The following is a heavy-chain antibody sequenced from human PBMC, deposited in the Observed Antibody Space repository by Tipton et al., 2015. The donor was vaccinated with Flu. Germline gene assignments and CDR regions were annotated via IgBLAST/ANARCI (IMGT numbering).Heavy chain of an antibody. CDR1: GFIFRDYY. J-gene: IGHJ6*02. D-gene: IGHD6-25*01. V-gene: IGHV3-11*01. Sequence: SLRLSCAASGFIFRDYYMSWIRQAPGKGLEWVSYISDSGNTIYYADSVKGRFTISRDNAKNSLYLQMNSLRADDTAVYYCARVGFVYRSGWNQYDGMDVWGQGTTVTVS. CDR2: ISDSGNTI. CDR3: ARVGFVYRSGWNQYDGMDV.